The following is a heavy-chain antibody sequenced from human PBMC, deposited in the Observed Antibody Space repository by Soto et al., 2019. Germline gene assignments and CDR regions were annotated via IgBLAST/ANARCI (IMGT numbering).Heavy chain of an antibody. CDR2: ITTSSHT. V-gene: IGHV3-11*06. CDR1: GFTFSDYY. CDR3: VRLEAPGYYYGMDV. J-gene: IGHJ6*02. Sequence: GGSLRLSCAASGFTFSDYYMTWIRQAPGKGLEWVSYITTSSHTNYADSVEGRFTISRDNTKNSLYLQMNSLRVEDTAVYYCVRLEAPGYYYGMDVWGQGTTVTVSS.